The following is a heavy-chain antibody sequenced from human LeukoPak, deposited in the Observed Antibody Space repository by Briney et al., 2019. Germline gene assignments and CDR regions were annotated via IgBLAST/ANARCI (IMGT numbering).Heavy chain of an antibody. CDR2: IYYSGST. J-gene: IGHJ4*02. CDR3: ARVGIWFGIKLLDY. D-gene: IGHD3-10*01. Sequence: SETLSLTCTVSGGSIRSSYWSWSWIRLPPGKGMEWIVSIYYSGSTNYHPSLKSRITLSIYTSTNQFSLKLTSVTTAHTAVYYCARVGIWFGIKLLDYWGQGTLVTVSS. CDR1: GGSIRSSY. V-gene: IGHV4-59*01.